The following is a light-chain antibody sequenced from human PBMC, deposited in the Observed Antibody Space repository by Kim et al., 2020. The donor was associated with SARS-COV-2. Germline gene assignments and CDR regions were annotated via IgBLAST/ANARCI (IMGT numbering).Light chain of an antibody. CDR2: AAS. Sequence: EIVLTQSPGTLSLSPGERATLSCRASQSVSSSYCAWYQQKPGQAPRLLIYAASSTATGIPDRFSGSGSGTDFTLTISRREAEDFAVYYSQQYGSSPLKFGEGTKVDIK. CDR3: QQYGSSPLK. J-gene: IGKJ1*01. CDR1: QSVSSSY. V-gene: IGKV3-20*01.